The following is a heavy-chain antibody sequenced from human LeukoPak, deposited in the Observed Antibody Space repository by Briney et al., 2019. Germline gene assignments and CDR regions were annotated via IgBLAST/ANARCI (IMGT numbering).Heavy chain of an antibody. J-gene: IGHJ3*02. CDR3: ARVSYGEDAFDI. CDR2: IYYSGST. V-gene: IGHV4-31*03. D-gene: IGHD4-17*01. CDR1: GGSISSGGYY. Sequence: SETLSLTCTVSGGSISSGGYYWSWIRQHPGKGLEWIGYIYYSGSTYYNPSLKSRVTMSVDTSKNQFSLKLSSVTAADTAVYYCARVSYGEDAFDIWGQGTMVTVSS.